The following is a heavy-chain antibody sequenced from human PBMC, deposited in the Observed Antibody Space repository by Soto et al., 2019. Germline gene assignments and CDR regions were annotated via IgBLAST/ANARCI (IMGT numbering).Heavy chain of an antibody. CDR1: GFTFTSYV. CDR3: AKDSNKYSSSLRGRYFDY. Sequence: GGSLRLSCAASGFTFTSYVMSWVRQAPGKGLEWVAGISGGGSTAFYADSVKGRFTISRDNAKNTLVLQMDSLRAEDTAIYYCAKDSNKYSSSLRGRYFDYWGQGTLVTVSS. D-gene: IGHD3-22*01. V-gene: IGHV3-23*01. J-gene: IGHJ4*02. CDR2: ISGGGSTA.